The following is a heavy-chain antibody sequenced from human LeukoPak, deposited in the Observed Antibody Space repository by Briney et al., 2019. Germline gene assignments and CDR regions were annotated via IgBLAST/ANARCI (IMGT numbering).Heavy chain of an antibody. V-gene: IGHV3-23*01. Sequence: PGGSLRLSCAASGFTFSSYAMSWVRQAPGKGLEWVSAISGSGGSTYCADSVKGRFTISRDNSKNTLYLQMNSLRAEDTAVYYCATPLGYCSSTSCYWAAFDIWGQGTMVTVSS. CDR3: ATPLGYCSSTSCYWAAFDI. CDR1: GFTFSSYA. D-gene: IGHD2-2*01. CDR2: ISGSGGST. J-gene: IGHJ3*02.